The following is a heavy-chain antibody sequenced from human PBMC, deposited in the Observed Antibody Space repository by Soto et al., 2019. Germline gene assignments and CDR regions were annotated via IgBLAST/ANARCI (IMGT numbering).Heavy chain of an antibody. CDR1: GFTFSSYA. D-gene: IGHD4-17*01. Sequence: EVQLLESGGGLVQPGGSLRLSCAASGFTFSSYAMSWVRQAPGKGLEWVSAISGSGGSTYYAGSVKGRFTIARDNPKNALYLQMNSLRAENTAVYYCAKVPDYGDYLSWFDPWGQGTLVTVSS. CDR3: AKVPDYGDYLSWFDP. V-gene: IGHV3-23*01. J-gene: IGHJ5*02. CDR2: ISGSGGST.